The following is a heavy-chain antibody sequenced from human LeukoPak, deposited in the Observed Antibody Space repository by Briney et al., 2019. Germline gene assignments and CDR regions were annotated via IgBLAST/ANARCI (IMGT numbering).Heavy chain of an antibody. CDR2: INPSGDDI. J-gene: IGHJ2*01. Sequence: ASVTVSCKASGYTFTSYYMHWVRQAPGQGLEWMGIINPSGDDISYTQKFQGRVTMTRDTSTSTVYMELSSLRSEDTAVYYCARGRNLKFFDLWGRGTLVTVSS. CDR3: ARGRNLKFFDL. V-gene: IGHV1-46*01. D-gene: IGHD1-1*01. CDR1: GYTFTSYY.